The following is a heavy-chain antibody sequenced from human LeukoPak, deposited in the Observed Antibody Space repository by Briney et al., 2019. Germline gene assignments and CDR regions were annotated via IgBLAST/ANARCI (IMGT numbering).Heavy chain of an antibody. V-gene: IGHV3-23*01. D-gene: IGHD3-10*01. CDR2: ICANGQAT. Sequence: QPGASLRLSCAASAFTFRDYAICLVRQAPGKGLERVSSICANGQATYYADSVQGRFTIYRDNSQDSLYLQLNSLRAEDTASYYCARDPYKTILYRLAYWGQGDLVTVSS. J-gene: IGHJ4*02. CDR3: ARDPYKTILYRLAY. CDR1: AFTFRDYA.